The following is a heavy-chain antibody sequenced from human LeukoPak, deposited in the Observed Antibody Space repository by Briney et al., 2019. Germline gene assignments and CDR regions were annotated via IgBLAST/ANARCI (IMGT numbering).Heavy chain of an antibody. CDR2: ISSSSNYI. CDR1: GLTFSRYS. Sequence: GGSLRLSCAASGLTFSRYSMNWVRQAPGKGLEWVSSISSSSNYIYYADSVKGRFTISRDNAKNSLYLQMNSLRAEDTAVYYCARHPERDYDYWGQGTLVTVSS. J-gene: IGHJ4*02. CDR3: ARHPERDYDY. V-gene: IGHV3-21*01. D-gene: IGHD4-11*01.